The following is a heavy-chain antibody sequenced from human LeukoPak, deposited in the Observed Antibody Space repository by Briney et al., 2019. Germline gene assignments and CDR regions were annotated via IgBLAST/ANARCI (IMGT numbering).Heavy chain of an antibody. J-gene: IGHJ3*02. D-gene: IGHD3-3*01. CDR3: ARDRSNSIFGVVSGAFDI. CDR1: GYTFTSYG. CDR2: ISPYNGNT. Sequence: GSVKVSCKASGYTFTSYGISWVRQAPGQGLEWMGWISPYNGNTIYAQKLQGRVTMTTDTSTSTAYMELRSLRSDDTAVYYCARDRSNSIFGVVSGAFDIWGQGTMVTVSS. V-gene: IGHV1-18*01.